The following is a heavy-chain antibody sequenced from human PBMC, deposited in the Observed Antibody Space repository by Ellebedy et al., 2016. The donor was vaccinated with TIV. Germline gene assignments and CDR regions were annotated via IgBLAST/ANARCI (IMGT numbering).Heavy chain of an antibody. D-gene: IGHD3-10*01. CDR3: AREYYYGSGSYNY. CDR1: GFTFSSYG. J-gene: IGHJ4*02. V-gene: IGHV3-30*03. CDR2: ISYDGSNK. Sequence: GESLKISCAASGFTFSSYGIHWVRQAPGKGLEWVAVISYDGSNKYYADSVKGRFTISRDNSKNTLYLQMNSLRTEDTAVYYCAREYYYGSGSYNYWGQGTLVTVSS.